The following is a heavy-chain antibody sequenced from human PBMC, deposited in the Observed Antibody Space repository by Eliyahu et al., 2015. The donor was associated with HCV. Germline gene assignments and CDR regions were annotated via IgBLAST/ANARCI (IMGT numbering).Heavy chain of an antibody. V-gene: IGHV4-59*01. CDR3: ARTSGYANFDY. CDR1: GGSISSYY. D-gene: IGHD3-16*01. Sequence: QVQLQESGPGLVKPSETLSLTCTVSGGSISSYYWXWIRQPPGKGLEWIGYIYYSGSTNYNPSLKSRVTISVDTSKNQFSLKLSSVTAADTAVYYCARTSGYANFDYWGQGTLVTVSS. J-gene: IGHJ4*02. CDR2: IYYSGST.